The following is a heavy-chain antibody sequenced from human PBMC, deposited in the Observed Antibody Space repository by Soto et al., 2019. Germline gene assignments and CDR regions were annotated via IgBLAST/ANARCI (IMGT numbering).Heavy chain of an antibody. D-gene: IGHD6-19*01. V-gene: IGHV1-3*05. J-gene: IGHJ4*02. Sequence: QVQLVQSGAEEKRPGASVKVSCKASGYTFTSYAMHCVRQAPGQRLEWMGWINAGNGNTKYSKKFQGRVTITRDRSASTDYMELISPICEDRAVYYCARSPRIAVADYWGQGTLVTVSS. CDR3: ARSPRIAVADY. CDR2: INAGNGNT. CDR1: GYTFTSYA.